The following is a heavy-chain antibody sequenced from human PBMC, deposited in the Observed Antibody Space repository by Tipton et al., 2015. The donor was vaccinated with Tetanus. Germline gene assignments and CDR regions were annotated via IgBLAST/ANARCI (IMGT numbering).Heavy chain of an antibody. CDR2: ISHDGGYK. CDR1: GFTFSSYG. V-gene: IGHV3-30*18. D-gene: IGHD2-2*02. Sequence: QLVQSGGTVVQPGRSLRLSCEVSGFTFSSYGMHWVRRAPGKELEWVADISHDGGYKYYADSVQGRFTISRDNSKNTLYLQMNSLRAEDTAVYYCAKSLYGGTDYWGQGTLVTVSS. J-gene: IGHJ4*02. CDR3: AKSLYGGTDY.